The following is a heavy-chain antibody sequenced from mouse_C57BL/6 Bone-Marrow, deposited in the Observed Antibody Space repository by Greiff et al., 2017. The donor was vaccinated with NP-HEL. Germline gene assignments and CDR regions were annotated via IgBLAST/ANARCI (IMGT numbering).Heavy chain of an antibody. Sequence: DVMLVESGGDLVKPGGSLKLSCAASGFTFSSYGLSWVRQTPDTRLEWVATISSGGSYTYYPDSVKGRFTISRDNAKNTLYLQMSSLKSEDTAMYYCARHYYSNYFDYWGQGTTLTVSS. J-gene: IGHJ2*01. V-gene: IGHV5-6*02. D-gene: IGHD2-5*01. CDR3: ARHYYSNYFDY. CDR1: GFTFSSYG. CDR2: ISSGGSYT.